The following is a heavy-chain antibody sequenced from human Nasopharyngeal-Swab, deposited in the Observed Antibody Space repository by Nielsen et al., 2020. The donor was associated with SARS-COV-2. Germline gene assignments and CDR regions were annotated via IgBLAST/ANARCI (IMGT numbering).Heavy chain of an antibody. J-gene: IGHJ3*02. CDR3: ARDLPLPIAAAGTGAFDI. CDR1: GYTFTTYA. V-gene: IGHV1-3*01. CDR2: INAGNGDT. D-gene: IGHD6-13*01. Sequence: ASVKVSCKASGYTFTTYAMHRVRQAPGQRLEWMGWINAGNGDTKYSQNFQGRVTITRDTSASTAYMELSSLRSEDTAVYYCARDLPLPIAAAGTGAFDIWGQGTMVTVSS.